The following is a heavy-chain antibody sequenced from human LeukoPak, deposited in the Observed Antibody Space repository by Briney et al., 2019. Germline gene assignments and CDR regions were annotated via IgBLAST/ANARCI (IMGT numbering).Heavy chain of an antibody. CDR2: INPSGGST. CDR3: AGECMLVPYYYYYMDV. J-gene: IGHJ6*03. Sequence: GASVKVSCKASGYTFTGYYMHWVRQAPGQGLEWMGIINPSGGSTSYAQKFQGRVTMTRDMSTSTVYMELSSLRSEDTAVYYCAGECMLVPYYYYYMDVWGKGTTVTVSS. CDR1: GYTFTGYY. D-gene: IGHD6-13*01. V-gene: IGHV1-46*01.